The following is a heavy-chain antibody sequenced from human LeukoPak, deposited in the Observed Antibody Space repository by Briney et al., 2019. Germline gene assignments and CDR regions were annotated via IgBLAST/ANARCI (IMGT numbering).Heavy chain of an antibody. CDR2: INHSGNI. V-gene: IGHV4-34*01. CDR3: ARSQMVYARFPRFYYYGLDV. J-gene: IGHJ6*02. Sequence: SETLSLTCGVYDGSFSGYYWNWIRQPPGKGLEWIGEINHSGNINYNPSLKSRVTIPMVASKNQFSLKLSAVTAADTAVYYCARSQMVYARFPRFYYYGLDVWGQGTTVTVSS. CDR1: DGSFSGYY. D-gene: IGHD2-8*01.